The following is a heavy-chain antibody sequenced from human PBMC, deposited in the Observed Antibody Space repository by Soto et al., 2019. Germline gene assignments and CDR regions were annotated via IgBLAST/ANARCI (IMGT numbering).Heavy chain of an antibody. D-gene: IGHD3-10*01. J-gene: IGHJ3*02. Sequence: PSETLSLTCTVSGGSISSSSYYWGWIRQPPGKGLEWIGSIYYSGSTYYNPSLKSRVTISVDTSKNQFSLKLSSVTAADTAVYYCARLRLLLSFDIWGQGTMVTVSS. CDR2: IYYSGST. CDR3: ARLRLLLSFDI. V-gene: IGHV4-39*01. CDR1: GGSISSSSYY.